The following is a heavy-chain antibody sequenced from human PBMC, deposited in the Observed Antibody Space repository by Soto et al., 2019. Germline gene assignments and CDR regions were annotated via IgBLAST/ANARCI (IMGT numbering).Heavy chain of an antibody. CDR2: INPKTGDT. Sequence: ASVKVSCKTSGSTFTGYYLNWVRQAPGRGLEWVGCINPKTGDTNNAQKFQGRVTMTTDTSISTGYMELSGLKFDDTAVYYCVTGYHLVSWGQGTRVTVPS. CDR1: GSTFTGYY. J-gene: IGHJ4*02. CDR3: VTGYHLVS. V-gene: IGHV1-2*02. D-gene: IGHD3-9*01.